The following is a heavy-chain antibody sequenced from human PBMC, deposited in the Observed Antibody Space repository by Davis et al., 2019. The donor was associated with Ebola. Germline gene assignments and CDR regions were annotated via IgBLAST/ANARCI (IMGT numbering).Heavy chain of an antibody. Sequence: PGGSLRLSCAASGFTFSSYAMSWVRQAPGKGLEWVSAISGSGGSTYYADSVKGRFTISRDNAKNSLYLQMNSLRAEDTAVYYCARDFRWQQLVLNAFDIWGQGTMVTVSS. CDR1: GFTFSSYA. D-gene: IGHD6-13*01. V-gene: IGHV3-23*01. J-gene: IGHJ3*02. CDR3: ARDFRWQQLVLNAFDI. CDR2: ISGSGGST.